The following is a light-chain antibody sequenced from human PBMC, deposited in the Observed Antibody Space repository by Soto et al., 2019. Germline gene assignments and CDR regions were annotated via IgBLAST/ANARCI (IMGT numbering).Light chain of an antibody. CDR3: QQYGTSPPT. Sequence: DIVLTQSPGTLSLSPGERATPSCRASQSVSSTYLAWYQHKPGQAPRLLIYGVSSRATGIPDRFSGSGSGTDFTLTISRLDPEDFAVYYCQQYGTSPPTFGQGTKVDIK. V-gene: IGKV3-20*01. CDR1: QSVSSTY. CDR2: GVS. J-gene: IGKJ1*01.